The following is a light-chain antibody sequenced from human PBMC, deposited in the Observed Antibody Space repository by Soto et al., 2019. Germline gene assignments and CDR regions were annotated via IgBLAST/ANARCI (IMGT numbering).Light chain of an antibody. CDR1: QNVEGY. CDR3: QQRRNWPPIT. CDR2: DAS. Sequence: ETVLTQSPATLSLSPGERATLSCRASQNVEGYLAWYQQKPGQAPRLLIYDASNRANGIPARFSGSGSGTDFTLTISSLDPEDFAVYYCQQRRNWPPITFGQGTRLEIK. J-gene: IGKJ5*01. V-gene: IGKV3-11*01.